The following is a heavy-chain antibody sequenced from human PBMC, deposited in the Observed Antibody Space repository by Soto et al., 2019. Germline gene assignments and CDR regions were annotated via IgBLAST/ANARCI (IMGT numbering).Heavy chain of an antibody. CDR3: ARVPDR. J-gene: IGHJ5*02. CDR2: IYHAGGI. Sequence: SETLSLTCAVSGGSISSGGYSWSWIRQPPGKGLEWIGYIYHAGGIYYNPSLKSRVTISVDRSKNQFSLKLSSVTAADTAVYYCARVPDRWGQGTLVTVSS. D-gene: IGHD2-2*01. V-gene: IGHV4-30-2*01. CDR1: GGSISSGGYS.